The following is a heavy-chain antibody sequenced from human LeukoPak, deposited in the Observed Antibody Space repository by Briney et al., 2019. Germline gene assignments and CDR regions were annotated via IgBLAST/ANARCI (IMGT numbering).Heavy chain of an antibody. CDR2: IYSSGST. D-gene: IGHD6-6*01. Sequence: SETLSLTCTVSGVSISNYYWSWIRQPPGKGLEWIGYIYSSGSTNYNPSLKSRVTISVDTSKNQFSLKLSSVTAADTAVYYCARGQSGAARRLGSYYYYGMDVWGQGTTVTVSS. CDR1: GVSISNYY. CDR3: ARGQSGAARRLGSYYYYGMDV. J-gene: IGHJ6*02. V-gene: IGHV4-59*12.